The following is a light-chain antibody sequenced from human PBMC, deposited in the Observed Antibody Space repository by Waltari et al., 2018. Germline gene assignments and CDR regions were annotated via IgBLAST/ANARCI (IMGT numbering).Light chain of an antibody. CDR1: SSNIGSHY. J-gene: IGLJ2*01. Sequence: SVLTQPPSASGAPGQRVTISCSGSSSNIGSHYVYWYQQLPGTAPKLLIYTDDPRAAGVPDLVSASKSGTSASLAISGLRSEDEADYYCAAWDDSPSGHVVFGGGTKLTVL. CDR2: TDD. CDR3: AAWDDSPSGHVV. V-gene: IGLV1-47*02.